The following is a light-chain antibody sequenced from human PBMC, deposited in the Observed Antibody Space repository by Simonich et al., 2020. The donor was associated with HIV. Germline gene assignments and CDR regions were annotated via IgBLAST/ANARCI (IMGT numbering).Light chain of an antibody. CDR3: QQYYSTPYT. Sequence: DIVMTQSPDSLAVSLGERAAIHCKSSQSVLYSSNYKNYLAWYQQKPVQPPKLLIYCAATRESGVPDRFSGSXSGTYFTLTISSLQAEYVAVYYCQQYYSTPYTFGQGTKLEIK. J-gene: IGKJ2*01. CDR2: CAA. V-gene: IGKV4-1*01. CDR1: QSVLYSSNYKNY.